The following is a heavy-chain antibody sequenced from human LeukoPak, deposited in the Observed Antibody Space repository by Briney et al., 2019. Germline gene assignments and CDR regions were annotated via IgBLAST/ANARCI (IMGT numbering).Heavy chain of an antibody. CDR1: GYAFTGYY. CDR3: ALLIGYSSGWYWSDAFDI. D-gene: IGHD6-19*01. J-gene: IGHJ3*02. V-gene: IGHV1-2*02. Sequence: ASVKVSCKASGYAFTGYYMRWVRQAPGQGLEWMGWINPNSGGTNYAQKFQGRVTMTRDTSISTAYMELSRLRSDDTAVYYCALLIGYSSGWYWSDAFDIWGQGTMVTVSS. CDR2: INPNSGGT.